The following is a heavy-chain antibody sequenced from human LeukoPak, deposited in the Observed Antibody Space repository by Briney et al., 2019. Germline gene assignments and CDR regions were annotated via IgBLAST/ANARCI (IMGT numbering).Heavy chain of an antibody. V-gene: IGHV1-2*02. CDR3: AREYYDSSGYLKGWYFDL. J-gene: IGHJ2*01. CDR1: GYTFTGYY. Sequence: ASVKVSCKXSGYTFTGYYMHWVRQAPGQGLEWMGWINPNSGGTNYSQKFQGRVTMTRDTSISTAYMELSRLRSDDTAVYYCAREYYDSSGYLKGWYFDLWGRGTLVTVSS. D-gene: IGHD3-22*01. CDR2: INPNSGGT.